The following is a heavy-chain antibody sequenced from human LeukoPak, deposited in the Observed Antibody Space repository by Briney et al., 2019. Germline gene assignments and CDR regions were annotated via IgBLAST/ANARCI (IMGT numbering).Heavy chain of an antibody. CDR1: RFTFCSFG. J-gene: IGHJ6*02. V-gene: IGHV3-30*18. CDR2: ISYDGSNR. D-gene: IGHD1-1*01. Sequence: GGSLRLSCAASRFTFCSFGMHWVRQAPGKGLERGAVISYDGSNRYYADSVRGRFTISRDNSKNTLYLQMNSLRAEDTAVYYCAKDSSQLYYSDGMDVWGQGTTVTVSS. CDR3: AKDSSQLYYSDGMDV.